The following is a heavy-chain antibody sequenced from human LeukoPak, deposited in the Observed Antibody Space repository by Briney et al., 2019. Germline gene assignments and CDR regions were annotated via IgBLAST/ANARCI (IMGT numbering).Heavy chain of an antibody. J-gene: IGHJ4*02. V-gene: IGHV3-30*18. D-gene: IGHD6-13*01. CDR3: AKDRYSGLNTIDY. Sequence: GGSLRLSCAASEFTFSTYGMHWVRQAPGKGLEWVAVISYDGSYKFYADSVKGRFTISRDNSKSTLYLQVNSLRAEDTAVYYCAKDRYSGLNTIDYWGQGTLVTVSS. CDR1: EFTFSTYG. CDR2: ISYDGSYK.